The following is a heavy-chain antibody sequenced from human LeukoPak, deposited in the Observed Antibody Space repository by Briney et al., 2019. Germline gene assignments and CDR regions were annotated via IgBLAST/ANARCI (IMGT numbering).Heavy chain of an antibody. CDR3: AREGVERATISYFDY. Sequence: SETLSLTCTVSGGSISSYYWSWIRQPPGEGLEWSGYIYYSGSTKYNPSLKRRVTISVDTSKNQFSLKLSSVTAADTAVYYCAREGVERATISYFDYWGQGTLVTVSS. J-gene: IGHJ4*02. D-gene: IGHD5-24*01. CDR1: GGSISSYY. CDR2: IYYSGST. V-gene: IGHV4-59*01.